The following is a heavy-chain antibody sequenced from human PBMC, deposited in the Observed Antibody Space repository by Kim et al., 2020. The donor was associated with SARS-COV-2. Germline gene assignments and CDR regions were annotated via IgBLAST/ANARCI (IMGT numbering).Heavy chain of an antibody. J-gene: IGHJ4*02. V-gene: IGHV7-4-1*02. D-gene: IGHD6-19*01. CDR2: INTNTGNP. CDR1: GYTFTSYA. Sequence: ASVKVSCKASGYTFTSYAMNWVRQAPGQGLEWMGLINTNTGNPTYAQGFTGRFVFSLDTSVSTAYLQISSLKAEDTAVYYCARDVPRVPSVALDYWGQGTLVTVSS. CDR3: ARDVPRVPSVALDY.